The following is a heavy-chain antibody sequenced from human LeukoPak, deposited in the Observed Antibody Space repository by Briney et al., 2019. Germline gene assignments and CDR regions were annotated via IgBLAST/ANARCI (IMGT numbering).Heavy chain of an antibody. CDR1: LYTFTGYY. J-gene: IGHJ4*02. Sequence: ASVSASCQASLYTFTGYYMHWVRQAPGQGLEWMGWINPNSGGTNYAQKFQGRVTMTRDTSISTAYMELSRLRSDDTAVYYCARTGSTVTTEFDYWGQGTLVTVSS. V-gene: IGHV1-2*02. CDR3: ARTGSTVTTEFDY. D-gene: IGHD4-11*01. CDR2: INPNSGGT.